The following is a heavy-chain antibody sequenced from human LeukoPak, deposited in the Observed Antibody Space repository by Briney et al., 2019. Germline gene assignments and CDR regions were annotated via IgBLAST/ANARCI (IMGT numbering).Heavy chain of an antibody. V-gene: IGHV3-30*02. CDR1: GLTFSSYG. J-gene: IGHJ4*02. CDR3: ARGLGDYNTDWFPVSGY. Sequence: PGGSLRLSCAASGLTFSSYGMHWVRQAPGKGLDWVAFIRYDGSNKYYADSVKGRFTISRDNSKNTLYLQMNSLRAEDTAIYYCARGLGDYNTDWFPVSGYWGQGTPVTVSS. D-gene: IGHD3-9*01. CDR2: IRYDGSNK.